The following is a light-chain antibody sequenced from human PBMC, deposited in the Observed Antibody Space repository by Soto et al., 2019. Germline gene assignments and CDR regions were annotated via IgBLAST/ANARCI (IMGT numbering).Light chain of an antibody. CDR1: QSIISA. V-gene: IGKV1-5*01. J-gene: IGKJ4*01. CDR3: QQYNSYPRT. Sequence: DIQMTQSPSTLSASVGDRVTITCRAIQSIISALAWYQQKPGKAPKLLIYDASNLESGVPSTFSGSGSGTEFTLTISSLQPDDFATYYCQQYNSYPRTFGGGTKVEVK. CDR2: DAS.